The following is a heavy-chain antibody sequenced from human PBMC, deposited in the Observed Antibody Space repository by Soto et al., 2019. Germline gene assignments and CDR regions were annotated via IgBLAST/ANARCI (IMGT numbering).Heavy chain of an antibody. CDR3: ARDRHNGMDV. D-gene: IGHD2-21*01. CDR1: GGSISSYY. J-gene: IGHJ6*02. Sequence: TLSLTCTVSGGSISSYYWSWIRQPPGKGLEWIGYIYYSGSTNYNPSLKSRVTISVDTSKNQFSLKLSSVTAADTAVYYCARDRHNGMDVWGQGTTVTVSS. V-gene: IGHV4-59*01. CDR2: IYYSGST.